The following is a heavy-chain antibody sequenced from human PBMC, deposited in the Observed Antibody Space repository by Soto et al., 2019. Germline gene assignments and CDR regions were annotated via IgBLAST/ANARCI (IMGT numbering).Heavy chain of an antibody. D-gene: IGHD2-2*02. J-gene: IGHJ4*02. CDR2: INYSGNT. V-gene: IGHV4-39*01. Sequence: QLQESVPGLVKPSETLSLTCTVSGGSISSSSYYWGWIRQPPGKGLEWIGSINYSGNTYYNPSLKSRVIISIDTSKNQFSLRLSSVNDAHTAVYHCARHNRGHCSSTSRYTAYWGQGTLVPVSS. CDR3: ARHNRGHCSSTSRYTAY. CDR1: GGSISSSSYY.